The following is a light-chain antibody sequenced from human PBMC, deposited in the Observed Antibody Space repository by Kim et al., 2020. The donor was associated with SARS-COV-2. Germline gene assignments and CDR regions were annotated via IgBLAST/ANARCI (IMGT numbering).Light chain of an antibody. CDR2: EAS. CDR1: QNVTNL. V-gene: IGKV1-5*03. Sequence: ASVGYRVTLPCRARQNVTNLLAWYQQNPGKAPKLLIYEASRLQSGVPSGFSGSGSGTEFTLTISSLQPDDFATYYCQQYKSYPWTFGQGTKVDIK. CDR3: QQYKSYPWT. J-gene: IGKJ1*01.